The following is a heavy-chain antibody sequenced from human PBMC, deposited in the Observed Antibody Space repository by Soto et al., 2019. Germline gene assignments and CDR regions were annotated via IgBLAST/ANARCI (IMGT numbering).Heavy chain of an antibody. CDR3: AEGIAALRGWFDP. V-gene: IGHV4-34*01. J-gene: IGHJ5*02. CDR2: INHSGST. CDR1: GGSFSGYY. D-gene: IGHD6-13*01. Sequence: PSETLSLTCAVYGGSFSGYYWSWIRQPPGKGLEWIGEINHSGSTNYNPSLKSRVTISVDTSKNQFSLKLSSVTAADTAVYYCAEGIAALRGWFDPWGQGTLVTVSS.